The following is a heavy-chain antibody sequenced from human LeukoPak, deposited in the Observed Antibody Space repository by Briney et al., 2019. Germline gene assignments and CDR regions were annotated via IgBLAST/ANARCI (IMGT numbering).Heavy chain of an antibody. CDR1: GDSITGSGYY. D-gene: IGHD6-13*01. Sequence: SETLSLTCTVSGDSITGSGYYWSWLRQPPGKGLEWIGYIYYTGSTFYNPSLKSRVIISVDTSKNQFSLELNSVTAADTSVYYCATTGGAAGTRDYWGQGTLVTVSS. V-gene: IGHV4-31*03. CDR2: IYYTGST. J-gene: IGHJ4*02. CDR3: ATTGGAAGTRDY.